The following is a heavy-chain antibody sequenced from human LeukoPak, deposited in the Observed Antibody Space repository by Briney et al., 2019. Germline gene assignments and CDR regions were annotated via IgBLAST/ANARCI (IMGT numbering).Heavy chain of an antibody. J-gene: IGHJ4*02. CDR3: ARDRDYYNYFEY. V-gene: IGHV3-7*04. Sequence: PGGSLRLSCAVSGFSISNYWMTWVRQAPGKGLEWVANIKHDGSEKYYVDSVKGRFTISRDNAKNSLYLQMNSLRGEDTAVYYCARDRDYYNYFEYWGQGTLVTVSS. CDR2: IKHDGSEK. D-gene: IGHD3-10*01. CDR1: GFSISNYW.